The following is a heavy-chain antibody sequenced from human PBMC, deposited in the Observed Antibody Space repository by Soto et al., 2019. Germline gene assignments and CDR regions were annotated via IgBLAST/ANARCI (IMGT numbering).Heavy chain of an antibody. CDR2: IYYSGST. V-gene: IGHV4-39*01. CDR1: GASITGSIHY. CDR3: ARHYAMTTGTVNFNY. J-gene: IGHJ4*02. D-gene: IGHD4-17*01. Sequence: QLQMQESGPGLVKPSETLSLTCTVSGASITGSIHYWGWLRQPPGQGLEWIGSIYYSGSTYYNSSLKSRVTIAVDTSKYQFSLKLSSVTAADTALYYCARHYAMTTGTVNFNYWGQGTLVAVSS.